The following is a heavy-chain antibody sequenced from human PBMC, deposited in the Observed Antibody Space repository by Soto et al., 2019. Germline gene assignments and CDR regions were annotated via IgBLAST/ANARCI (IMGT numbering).Heavy chain of an antibody. Sequence: PGGSLRLSCAASGFDASVNYMAWVRQAPGKGLEWVSTINSGGNTFYADSVKGRFTISRDDSTNTLSLQMSSLRVEDTAMFYCVRENYYYGMDVWGQGTAVTVSS. J-gene: IGHJ6*02. V-gene: IGHV3-66*01. CDR1: GFDASVNY. CDR3: VRENYYYGMDV. CDR2: INSGGNT.